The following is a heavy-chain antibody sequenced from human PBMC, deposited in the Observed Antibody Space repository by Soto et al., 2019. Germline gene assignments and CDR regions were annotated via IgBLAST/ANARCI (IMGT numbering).Heavy chain of an antibody. CDR3: ASFAGLRHSSYYGMDV. CDR1: GFTFSSYA. Sequence: QVQLVESGGGVVQPGRSLRLSCAGFGFTFSSYAMHWVRQAPGKGPEWVAVISYDGSNKYYVDSVKGRFTISRDNKKNSVYLRMSSLGAADTAVCFCASFAGLRHSSYYGMDVWGQGTTVTVSS. J-gene: IGHJ6*02. CDR2: ISYDGSNK. V-gene: IGHV3-30-3*01.